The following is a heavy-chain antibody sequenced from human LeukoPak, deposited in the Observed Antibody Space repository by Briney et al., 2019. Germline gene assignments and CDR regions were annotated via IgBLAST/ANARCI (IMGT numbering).Heavy chain of an antibody. CDR1: GYTFTGYY. Sequence: ASVKVSCKASGYTFTGYYMHWVRQAPGQGLEWMGWINPNSGGTNYAQKFQGRVTMTRDTSISTACMELSRLRSDDTAVYYCARELTSGSDAFDIWGQGTMVTVSS. V-gene: IGHV1-2*02. J-gene: IGHJ3*02. CDR2: INPNSGGT. D-gene: IGHD3-10*01. CDR3: ARELTSGSDAFDI.